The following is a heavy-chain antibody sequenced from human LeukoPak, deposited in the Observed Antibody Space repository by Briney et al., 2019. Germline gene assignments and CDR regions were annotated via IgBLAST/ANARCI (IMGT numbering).Heavy chain of an antibody. CDR2: IYYSGTT. D-gene: IGHD5-12*01. CDR1: GDSISSWY. V-gene: IGHV4-59*01. CDR3: ARGSLDSGYD. J-gene: IGHJ4*02. Sequence: PSETLSLTCAVSGDSISSWYWSWIRQPPGKGLEWIWYIYYSGTTYYNPSLKSRVSISFDTSKNQFSLKLSSVTAADTAVYYCARGSLDSGYDWGQGTLVTVSS.